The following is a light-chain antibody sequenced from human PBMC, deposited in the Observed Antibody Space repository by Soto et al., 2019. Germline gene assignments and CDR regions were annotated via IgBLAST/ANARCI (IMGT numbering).Light chain of an antibody. CDR3: QQYNSYWT. CDR2: KAS. J-gene: IGKJ1*01. CDR1: QSISSW. V-gene: IGKV1-5*03. Sequence: DIQMTQSPSTLSASVGDRVTITCRASQSISSWLAWYQQKPGKAPKLLIYKASSLESGVPSRFRGSGSGTEFTLTFSSLQADDFASYYCQQYNSYWTFDQGTKVEIK.